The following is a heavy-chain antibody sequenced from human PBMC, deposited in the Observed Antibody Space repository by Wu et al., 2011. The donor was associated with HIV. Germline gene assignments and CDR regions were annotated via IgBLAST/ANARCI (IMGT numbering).Heavy chain of an antibody. Sequence: QVQLVQSGAEVKKPRGPSSEGLLQGFWLHLYQLWYQLGATGPGQGLEWMGWISAYNGDTNYAQKLQGRVTMTTDTSTSTAYMELRSLRSDDTAVYYCARERMERSYDFWSGYYSPGYYYYYMDVWGKGTTVTVSS. V-gene: IGHV1-18*01. CDR1: LHLYQLW. CDR2: ISAYNGDT. J-gene: IGHJ6*03. CDR3: ARERMERSYDFWSGYYSPGYYYYYMDV. D-gene: IGHD3-3*01.